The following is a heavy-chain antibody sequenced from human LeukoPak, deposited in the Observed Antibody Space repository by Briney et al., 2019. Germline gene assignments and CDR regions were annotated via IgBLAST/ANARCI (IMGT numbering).Heavy chain of an antibody. Sequence: ASVKVSCKASGYTFTSYAMYWERQAPGQRLEWMGWINAGNGNTKYSQKFQGRVTITRDTSASTAYVELSSLRSEDTAVYYCARDKKDSSGSGDYWGQGTLVTVSS. CDR1: GYTFTSYA. J-gene: IGHJ4*02. CDR3: ARDKKDSSGSGDY. D-gene: IGHD3-22*01. V-gene: IGHV1-3*01. CDR2: INAGNGNT.